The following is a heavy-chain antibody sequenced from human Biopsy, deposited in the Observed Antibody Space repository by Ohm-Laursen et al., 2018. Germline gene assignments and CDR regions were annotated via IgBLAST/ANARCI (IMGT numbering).Heavy chain of an antibody. D-gene: IGHD3-3*01. J-gene: IGHJ3*01. CDR3: ARLFRLDDYWNDDPPDGFDV. CDR1: GGSFTGHY. CDR2: ISDTGTT. Sequence: GTLSLTWTVSGGSFTGHYWSWIRHPPGKGLEWIGYISDTGTTNYNPSLRGRVAMSVDTSKNQFSLQLTSVTAADTAMFFCARLFRLDDYWNDDPPDGFDVWGQGTMVTVSS. V-gene: IGHV4-59*11.